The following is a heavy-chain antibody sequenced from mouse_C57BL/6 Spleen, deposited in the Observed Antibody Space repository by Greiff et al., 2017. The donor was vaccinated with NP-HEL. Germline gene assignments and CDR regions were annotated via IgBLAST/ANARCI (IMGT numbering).Heavy chain of an antibody. D-gene: IGHD1-1*01. CDR1: GFTFSSYA. V-gene: IGHV5-4*01. Sequence: DVKLVESGGGLVKPGGSLKLSCAASGFTFSSYAMSWVRQTPEKRLEWVATISDGGSYTYYPDNVKGRFTISRDNAKNNLYLQMSHLKSEDTAMYYCARDLYYYGSGYDAMDYWGQGTSVTVSS. CDR2: ISDGGSYT. CDR3: ARDLYYYGSGYDAMDY. J-gene: IGHJ4*01.